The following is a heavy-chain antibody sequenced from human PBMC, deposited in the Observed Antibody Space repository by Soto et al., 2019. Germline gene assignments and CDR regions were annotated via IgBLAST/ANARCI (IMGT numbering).Heavy chain of an antibody. CDR1: GFTFSSYA. J-gene: IGHJ6*02. CDR2: ISGSGGST. CDR3: AKVAGYYYDSSGRYGMDV. V-gene: IGHV3-23*01. D-gene: IGHD3-22*01. Sequence: GGSLRLSCAASGFTFSSYAMSWVRQAPGKGLEWVSAISGSGGSTYYADSVKGRFTISRDNSKNTLYLQMNSLRAEDTAVYYCAKVAGYYYDSSGRYGMDVWGQGTTVTVSS.